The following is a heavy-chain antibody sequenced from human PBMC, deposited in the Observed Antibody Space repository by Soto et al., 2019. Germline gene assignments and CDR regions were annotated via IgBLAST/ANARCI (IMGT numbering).Heavy chain of an antibody. CDR2: IIPIFGTA. J-gene: IGHJ4*02. CDR3: ARAACSGGSCPIDY. Sequence: ASVKVSCKASGGTFSSYAISWARQAPGQGLEWMGGIIPIFGTANYAQKFQGRVTITADESTSTAYMELSSLRSEDTAVYYCARAACSGGSCPIDYWGQGTLVTVSS. D-gene: IGHD2-15*01. CDR1: GGTFSSYA. V-gene: IGHV1-69*13.